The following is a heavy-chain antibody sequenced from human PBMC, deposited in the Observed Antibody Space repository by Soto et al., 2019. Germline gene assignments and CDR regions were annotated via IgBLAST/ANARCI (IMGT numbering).Heavy chain of an antibody. J-gene: IGHJ6*02. CDR2: MYYSGST. CDR3: ARDGQQLGFNYYYYGMDV. V-gene: IGHV4-61*08. CDR1: GGSISSGGYS. D-gene: IGHD6-13*01. Sequence: SETLSLTCTVSGGSISSGGYSWSWIRQPPGKGLEWIGYMYYSGSTNYNPSLKSRVTISVDTSKNQFSLKLSSVTAADAAVYYCARDGQQLGFNYYYYGMDVWGQGTTVTVSS.